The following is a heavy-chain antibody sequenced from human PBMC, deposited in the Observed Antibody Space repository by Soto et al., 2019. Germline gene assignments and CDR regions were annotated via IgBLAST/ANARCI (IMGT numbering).Heavy chain of an antibody. V-gene: IGHV3-9*01. CDR2: ITMPSSSV. D-gene: IGHD2-15*01. J-gene: IGHJ4*02. CDR3: AKGSKRCCIRGSWCPLDS. Sequence: EVRLVESGGGLVQPGSSLRLSCDFSGFIFHEYAMHWVRQAPGKGLVWVSGITMPSSSVAYADSVKGRLTISRDHAKTSLDLHMDSLRTDDSALYYCAKGSKRCCIRGSWCPLDSWGQGTLVTVSA. CDR1: GFIFHEYA.